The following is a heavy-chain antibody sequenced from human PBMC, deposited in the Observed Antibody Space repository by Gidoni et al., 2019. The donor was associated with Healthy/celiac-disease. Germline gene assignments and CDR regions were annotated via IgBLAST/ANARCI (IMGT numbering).Heavy chain of an antibody. CDR2: IYYSGST. J-gene: IGHJ4*02. Sequence: QLQLQESGPGLVKPSETLSLTCTVSGGSISSSSYYWGWIRQPPGKGLEWIGSIYYSGSTYYNPSLKSRVTISVDTSKNQFSLKLSSVTAADTAVYYCARQREGSGYDWDYFDYWGQGTLVTVSS. CDR3: ARQREGSGYDWDYFDY. CDR1: GGSISSSSYY. V-gene: IGHV4-39*01. D-gene: IGHD5-12*01.